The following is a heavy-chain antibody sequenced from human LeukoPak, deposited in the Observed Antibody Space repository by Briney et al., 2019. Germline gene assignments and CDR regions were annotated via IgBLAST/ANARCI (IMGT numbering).Heavy chain of an antibody. V-gene: IGHV3-30*04. J-gene: IGHJ4*02. D-gene: IGHD4-11*01. CDR3: XXXXXXXXXXXRLGTFDY. CDR2: ISYDGSNK. Sequence: AXXFTXXSYAMHWVRQAPGKGVEGVAVISYDGSNKNYADCVKGRYTISRDKYKNNVYMQMNRLRAEETGVYEXXXXXXXXXXXXRLGTFDYWGQGTLVTVSS. CDR1: XFTXXSYA.